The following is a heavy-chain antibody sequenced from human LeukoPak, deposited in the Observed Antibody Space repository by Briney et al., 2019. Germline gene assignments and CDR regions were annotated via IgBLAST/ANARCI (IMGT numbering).Heavy chain of an antibody. CDR1: GFTFSSYA. J-gene: IGHJ4*02. Sequence: GGSLRLSCSASGFTFSSYAMHWVRQAPGKGLEYVSAISSNGGSTYYAGSVKGRFTISRDNSKNTLYLQMSSLRAEDTAVYYCARDPGDYFDYWGQGTLVTVSS. CDR2: ISSNGGST. V-gene: IGHV3-64D*06. D-gene: IGHD1-26*01. CDR3: ARDPGDYFDY.